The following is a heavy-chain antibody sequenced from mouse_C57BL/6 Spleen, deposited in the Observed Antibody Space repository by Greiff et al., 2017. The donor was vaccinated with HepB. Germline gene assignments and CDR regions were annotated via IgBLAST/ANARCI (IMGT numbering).Heavy chain of an antibody. CDR1: GFTFSDYG. D-gene: IGHD4-1*01. J-gene: IGHJ2*01. V-gene: IGHV5-17*01. CDR2: ISSGSSTI. CDR3: AREDLTGTIDY. Sequence: EVQGVESGGGLVKPGGSLKLSCAASGFTFSDYGMHWVRQAPEKGLEWVAYISSGSSTIYYADTVKGRFTISRDNAKNTLFLQMTSLRSEDTAMYYCAREDLTGTIDYWGQSTTLTVSS.